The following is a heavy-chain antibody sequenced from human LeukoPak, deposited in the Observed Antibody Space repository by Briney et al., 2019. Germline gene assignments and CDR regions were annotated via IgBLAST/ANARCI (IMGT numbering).Heavy chain of an antibody. J-gene: IGHJ5*02. V-gene: IGHV1-69*13. CDR2: IIPIFGTA. D-gene: IGHD6-13*01. CDR3: AGAGYSSSWYPWFDP. CDR1: GGTFSSYA. Sequence: GASVKVSCKASGGTFSSYAISWVRQAPGQGLEWMGGIIPIFGTANYAQKFQGRVTITADESTSTAYMELSSLRSEDTAVYYCAGAGYSSSWYPWFDPWGQGTLVTVSS.